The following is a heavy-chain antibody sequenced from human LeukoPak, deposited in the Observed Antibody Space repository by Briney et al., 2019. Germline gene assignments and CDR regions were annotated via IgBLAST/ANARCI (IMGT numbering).Heavy chain of an antibody. V-gene: IGHV3-74*01. CDR3: ARVGTAMATGPFDY. Sequence: PWGALLLSCAASGSTFSSYWMHGVRRAPGRGLVGVSRINSDGRRTSYAASVTGRFTISRDNATNTLYLQMNSLRAEDTAVYYCARVGTAMATGPFDYWGQGTLVTVSS. CDR1: GSTFSSYW. CDR2: INSDGRRT. J-gene: IGHJ4*02. D-gene: IGHD5-18*01.